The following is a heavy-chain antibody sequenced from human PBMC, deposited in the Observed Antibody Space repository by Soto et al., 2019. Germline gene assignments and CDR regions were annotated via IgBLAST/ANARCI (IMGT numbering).Heavy chain of an antibody. V-gene: IGHV4-34*12. D-gene: IGHD6-13*01. Sequence: PSETLSLTCAVYGGSFSDYYWNWIRQPPGKGLEWIGEIIHGGSTNYNSSLKSRVTMSVDTSKNQFSLKLGSVTAADTAVYYCARAKAPLYSSSWYWFDPWGQGTLVTVSS. CDR3: ARAKAPLYSSSWYWFDP. CDR2: IIHGGST. CDR1: GGSFSDYY. J-gene: IGHJ5*02.